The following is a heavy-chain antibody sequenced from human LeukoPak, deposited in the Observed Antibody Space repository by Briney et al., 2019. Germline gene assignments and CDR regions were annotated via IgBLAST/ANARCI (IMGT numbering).Heavy chain of an antibody. J-gene: IGHJ4*02. CDR2: ISSSSSYI. D-gene: IGHD3-3*01. V-gene: IGHV3-21*01. Sequence: GGSLRLSCAASGFTFSSYTMNWVRQAPGKGLEWVSSISSSSSYIYYADSEKGRFTISRDNAKNSMYMQMNSLRAEDTAVYYCATADDLWSGMDNWGQGTLITVSS. CDR1: GFTFSSYT. CDR3: ATADDLWSGMDN.